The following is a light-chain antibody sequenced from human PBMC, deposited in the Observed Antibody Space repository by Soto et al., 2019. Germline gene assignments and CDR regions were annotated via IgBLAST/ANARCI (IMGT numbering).Light chain of an antibody. Sequence: IHVSQYPSSLSASVGDGVTITCQSSQDISNYLNWHQQKPGKATQLLIYDASNLETGVPSRFSGSGSGTDFTFTISSLQHEDIATYSYQHYDNLPLTFGGGTKVDI. CDR1: QDISNY. V-gene: IGKV1-33*01. J-gene: IGKJ4*01. CDR2: DAS. CDR3: QHYDNLPLT.